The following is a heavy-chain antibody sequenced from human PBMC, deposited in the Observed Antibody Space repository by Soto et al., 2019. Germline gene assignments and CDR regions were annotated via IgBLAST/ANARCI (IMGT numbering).Heavy chain of an antibody. CDR1: GYSFTSYW. J-gene: IGHJ5*02. D-gene: IGHD6-6*01. CDR2: IDPSDSYT. V-gene: IGHV5-10-1*01. CDR3: ARHPLPSYFDP. Sequence: DSLTISCKGSGYSFTSYWISLVRQMPGKGLEWMGRIDPSDSYTNYSPSFQGHVTISADKSISTAYLQWSGLKASDTAMYYCARHPLPSYFDPWGQGTLVTVSS.